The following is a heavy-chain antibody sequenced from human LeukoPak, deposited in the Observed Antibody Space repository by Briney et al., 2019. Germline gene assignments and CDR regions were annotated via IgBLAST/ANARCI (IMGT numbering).Heavy chain of an antibody. J-gene: IGHJ5*02. CDR3: ARGLLDDILTGYYGHLDNWFDP. V-gene: IGHV1-46*01. CDR2: INPSGGST. CDR1: GYTFTSYY. Sequence: ASVKVSCKASGYTFTSYYMHWVRQAPGQGLEWMGIINPSGGSTSYVQKFQGRVTMTRDTSTSTVYMELSSLRSEDTAVYYCARGLLDDILTGYYGHLDNWFDPWGQGTLVTVSS. D-gene: IGHD3-9*01.